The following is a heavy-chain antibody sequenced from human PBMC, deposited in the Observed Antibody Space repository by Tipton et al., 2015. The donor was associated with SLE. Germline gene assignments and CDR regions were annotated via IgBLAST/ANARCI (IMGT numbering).Heavy chain of an antibody. CDR2: IYYSGST. CDR3: AREGSSWSDWFDP. CDR1: GGSISSSSYY. V-gene: IGHV4-61*01. J-gene: IGHJ5*02. Sequence: TLSLTCTVSGGSISSSSYYWSWIRQPPGKGLEWIGYIYYSGSTNYNPSLKSRVTISVDTSKKQSSLKLSSVTAADTAVYYCAREGSSWSDWFDPWGQGTLVTVSS. D-gene: IGHD6-13*01.